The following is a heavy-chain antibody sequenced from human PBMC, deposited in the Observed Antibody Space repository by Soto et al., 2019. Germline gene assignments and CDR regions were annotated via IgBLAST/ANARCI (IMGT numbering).Heavy chain of an antibody. Sequence: EVQLVESGGGLVKPGGSLRLSCAASGFTFSNAWMSWVRQAPGKGLEWVGRIKSKTDGGTTDYAAPVKGRFTISRDDSKNTLYLQMNSLKTEDTAVYYCTTNYYEFWSGNDYWGQGTLVTVSS. D-gene: IGHD3-3*01. V-gene: IGHV3-15*01. CDR3: TTNYYEFWSGNDY. J-gene: IGHJ4*02. CDR2: IKSKTDGGTT. CDR1: GFTFSNAW.